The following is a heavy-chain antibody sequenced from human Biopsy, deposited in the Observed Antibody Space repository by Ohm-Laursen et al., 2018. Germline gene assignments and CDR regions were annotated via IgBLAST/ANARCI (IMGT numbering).Heavy chain of an antibody. Sequence: LSLTCTVSGGSISSYYWNWIRQPPGKGLEWIGYIYYSGTTDYSPSLKSRVTISIDKSKDQFFLKLSSVTAADTAVYYCARARIKTSGVLIPETYYFDSWGQGTLVTVSS. D-gene: IGHD3-3*01. J-gene: IGHJ4*02. CDR1: GGSISSYY. CDR3: ARARIKTSGVLIPETYYFDS. CDR2: IYYSGTT. V-gene: IGHV4-59*01.